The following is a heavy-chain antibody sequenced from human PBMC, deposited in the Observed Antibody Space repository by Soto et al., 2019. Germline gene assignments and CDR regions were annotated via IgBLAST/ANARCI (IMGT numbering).Heavy chain of an antibody. J-gene: IGHJ4*02. D-gene: IGHD4-17*01. V-gene: IGHV3-48*01. CDR2: ISSSDINI. CDR3: ARDYGDYVPRNDY. CDR1: GFTFSSYS. Sequence: EVQLVESGGGLIQPGGSLRLSCAASGFTFSSYSMNWVRQAPGKGLEWISYISSSDINIYYADSVKGRFTISRDIAKNSLYLQMNSLRAEDTGVYYCARDYGDYVPRNDYWGQGTLVTVSS.